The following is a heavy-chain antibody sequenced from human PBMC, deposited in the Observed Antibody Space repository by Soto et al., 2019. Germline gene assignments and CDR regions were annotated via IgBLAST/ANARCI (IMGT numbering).Heavy chain of an antibody. J-gene: IGHJ4*02. CDR1: GFTFSSYG. CDR2: IWYDGSNK. CDR3: ARDRPPQYETDI. V-gene: IGHV3-33*01. Sequence: GGSLRLSCAASGFTFSSYGMHWVRQAPGKGLEWVAVIWYDGSNKYYADSVKGRFTISRDNSKNTLYLQMNSLRAEDTAVYYCARDRPPQYETDIWGRGILVTVSS. D-gene: IGHD1-1*01.